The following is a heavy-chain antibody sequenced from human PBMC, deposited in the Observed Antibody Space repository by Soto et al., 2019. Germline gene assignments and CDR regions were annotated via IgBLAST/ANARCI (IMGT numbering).Heavy chain of an antibody. CDR2: IYYSGST. D-gene: IGHD3-10*01. V-gene: IGHV4-39*01. CDR3: ARPLSRRGGFDD. CDR1: GGSISSSSYY. Sequence: QLQLQESGPGLVKPSETLSLTCTVSGGSISSSSYYWGWIRQPPGKGLEWIATIYYSGSTYYNPSLKLRITISVDTSKNQFSLKLVSVTASDTAVYYCARPLSRRGGFDDWGQGTLVTV. J-gene: IGHJ4*02.